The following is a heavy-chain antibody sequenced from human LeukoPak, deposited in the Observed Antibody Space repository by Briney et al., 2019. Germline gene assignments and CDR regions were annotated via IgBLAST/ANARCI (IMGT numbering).Heavy chain of an antibody. CDR1: GFTFNNYA. J-gene: IGHJ4*02. D-gene: IGHD1-26*01. CDR2: ISSGGST. Sequence: GGSLRLSCAAAGFTFNNYAMSWVRQAPGKGLXXXXGISSGGSTYXXXXVXXRXXISRDNSKNTLYLQMNSLRAEDTAVYYCAKDTYSTSPYYFDYWGQGTLVTVSS. V-gene: IGHV3-23*01. CDR3: AKDTYSTSPYYFDY.